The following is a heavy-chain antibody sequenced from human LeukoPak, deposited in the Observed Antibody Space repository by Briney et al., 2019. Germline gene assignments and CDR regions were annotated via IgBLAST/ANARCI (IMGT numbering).Heavy chain of an antibody. V-gene: IGHV1-46*01. CDR3: ARDVSTYSSSWYWSFGSDYYGMDV. CDR2: INPSGGST. CDR1: GYTFTSYY. Sequence: ASVKVSCKASGYTFTSYYMHWVRQAPGQGLEWMGIINPSGGSTSYAQKFQGRVTMTRDTSTSTVYMELSSLRSEDTAVYYCARDVSTYSSSWYWSFGSDYYGMDVWGQGTTVTVSS. D-gene: IGHD6-13*01. J-gene: IGHJ6*02.